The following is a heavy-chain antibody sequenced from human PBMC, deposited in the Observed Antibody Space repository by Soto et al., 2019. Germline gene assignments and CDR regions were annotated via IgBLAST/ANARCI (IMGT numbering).Heavy chain of an antibody. CDR3: ARDRTYYSSWPHFDY. Sequence: GGSLGLSCAASGFTFSTYWMSWVRQAPGKGLEWVANIKQDGSEKYYVDSVKGRFTISRDNSKNTLYLQMNSLRAEDTAVYYCARDRTYYSSWPHFDYWGQGTLVTVSS. V-gene: IGHV3-7*01. D-gene: IGHD6-6*01. J-gene: IGHJ4*02. CDR1: GFTFSTYW. CDR2: IKQDGSEK.